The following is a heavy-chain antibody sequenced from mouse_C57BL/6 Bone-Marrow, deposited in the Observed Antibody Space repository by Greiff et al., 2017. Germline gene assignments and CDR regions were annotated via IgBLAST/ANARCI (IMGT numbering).Heavy chain of an antibody. CDR3: ARSIYYDFDY. D-gene: IGHD2-1*01. CDR2: IHPNSGST. CDR1: GSTFTSYW. J-gene: IGHJ2*01. Sequence: QFQLQQPGAELVKPGASVKLSCKASGSTFTSYWMHWVKQRPGPGLELIGMIHPNSGSTTYNEKFKSKATLTVDTSSSTAYMQLSSLTSEDSAVYYCARSIYYDFDYWGQGTTLTVSS. V-gene: IGHV1-64*01.